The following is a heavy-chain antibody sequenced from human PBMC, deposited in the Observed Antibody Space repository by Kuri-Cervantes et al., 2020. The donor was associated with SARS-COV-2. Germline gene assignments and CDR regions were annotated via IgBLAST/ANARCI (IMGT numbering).Heavy chain of an antibody. D-gene: IGHD4-23*01. V-gene: IGHV3-38-3*01. CDR2: ISGGST. CDR3: ARDLNDYGGNRKFDY. J-gene: IGHJ4*02. CDR1: GFTVSSNE. Sequence: GESLKISCAASGFTVSSNEMSWVRQAPGKGLEWVSSISGGSTYYADSRKGRFTISRDNSKNTLYLQMNSLRAEDTAVYYCARDLNDYGGNRKFDYWGQGTLVTVSS.